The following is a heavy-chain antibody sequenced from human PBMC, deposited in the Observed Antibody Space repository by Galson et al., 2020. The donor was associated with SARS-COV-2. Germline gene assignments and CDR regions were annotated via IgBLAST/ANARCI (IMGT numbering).Heavy chain of an antibody. CDR3: ARAERLAAAERRFDY. D-gene: IGHD6-13*01. V-gene: IGHV4-59*13. CDR2: IYYSGST. Sequence: SETLSLTCTVSGGSISSYYWSWIRQPPGKGLEWIGYIYYSGSTNYNPSLKSRVTISVDTSKNQFSLKLSSVTAADTAVYYCARAERLAAAERRFDYWGQGTLVTVSS. J-gene: IGHJ4*02. CDR1: GGSISSYY.